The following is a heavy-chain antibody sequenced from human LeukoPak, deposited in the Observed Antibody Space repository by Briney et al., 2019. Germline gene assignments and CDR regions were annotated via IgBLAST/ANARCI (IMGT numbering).Heavy chain of an antibody. Sequence: PGGSLRLSCAASGFTFSSYGMHWVRQAPGKGLEWVAFIRYDGSNKYYADSVKGRFTISRDNSKNTLYLQMNSLRAEDTAVYYCAREEDCSSTSCFIIDYWGQGTLVTVSS. J-gene: IGHJ4*02. CDR1: GFTFSSYG. D-gene: IGHD2-2*01. V-gene: IGHV3-30*02. CDR3: AREEDCSSTSCFIIDY. CDR2: IRYDGSNK.